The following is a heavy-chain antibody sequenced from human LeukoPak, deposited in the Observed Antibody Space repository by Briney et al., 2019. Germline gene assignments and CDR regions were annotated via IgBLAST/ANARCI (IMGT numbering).Heavy chain of an antibody. D-gene: IGHD6-13*01. CDR3: ARVYVGGYSSSTRYPYYMDV. CDR2: INPNSGGT. Sequence: ASVKVSCKASGYTFTGYYMHWVRQTPGQGREWMGWINPNSGGTNYAQKFQGRVTMTRDTSISTAYMELSRLRSDDTAVYYCARVYVGGYSSSTRYPYYMDVWGKGSTVTVSS. CDR1: GYTFTGYY. V-gene: IGHV1-2*02. J-gene: IGHJ6*03.